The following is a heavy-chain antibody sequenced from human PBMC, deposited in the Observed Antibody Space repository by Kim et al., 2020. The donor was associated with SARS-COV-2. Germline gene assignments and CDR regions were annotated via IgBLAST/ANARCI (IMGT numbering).Heavy chain of an antibody. CDR1: GYNFVSYW. CDR3: ARQWSGRLGDEF. J-gene: IGHJ4*02. CDR2: IDPSDSYT. Sequence: GESLKISCKASGYNFVSYWITWVRQMPGKGLAWMGRIDPSDSYTNYSPSFQGHVTMAVDKSISTAYLQWSSVKASDTAMYYCARQWSGRLGDEFWGQGTLLIVSS. V-gene: IGHV5-10-1*01. D-gene: IGHD3-3*01.